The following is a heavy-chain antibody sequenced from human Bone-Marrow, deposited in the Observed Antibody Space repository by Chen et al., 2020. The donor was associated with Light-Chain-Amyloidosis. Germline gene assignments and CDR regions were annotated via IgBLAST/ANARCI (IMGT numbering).Heavy chain of an antibody. J-gene: IGHJ4*02. D-gene: IGHD5-12*01. CDR1: GYTFPNYW. V-gene: IGHV5-51*01. Sequence: EVQLEQSGPEVKKPGASLKISCKGSGYTFPNYWIGWVRQRPGKGLEWMGVIYPDDPDARYSPSFEGQVTISADKSITTAYLQWRSLKASDTAMYYCARRRDGYNFDYWGQGTLVTVSS. CDR3: ARRRDGYNFDY. CDR2: IYPDDPDA.